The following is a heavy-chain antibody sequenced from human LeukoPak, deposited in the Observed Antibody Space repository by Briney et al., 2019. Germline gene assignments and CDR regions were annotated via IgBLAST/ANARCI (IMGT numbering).Heavy chain of an antibody. Sequence: PSETLSLTCAVSGDSFSTSTYYWGWIRLPPGKGLEWIGSMSYRGSIHYNPSLKSRVTISVDTSKNQFSLKLSSVTAADTAVYYCARQRIRGYSGYVYWGQGTLVTVSS. V-gene: IGHV4-39*01. D-gene: IGHD5-12*01. CDR2: MSYRGSI. CDR3: ARQRIRGYSGYVY. J-gene: IGHJ4*02. CDR1: GDSFSTSTYY.